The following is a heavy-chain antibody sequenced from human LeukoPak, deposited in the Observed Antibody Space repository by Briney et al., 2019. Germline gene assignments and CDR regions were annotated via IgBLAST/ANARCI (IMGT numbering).Heavy chain of an antibody. J-gene: IGHJ6*03. CDR3: ARLGPYSSSSFYYYYYYMDV. CDR1: GGSFSGYY. V-gene: IGHV4-34*01. Sequence: PSETLSLTCAVYGGSFSGYYWSWIRQPPGKGLEWIGEINHSGSTNYNPSLKSRVTISVDTSKNQFSLKLSSVTAADTAVYYCARLGPYSSSSFYYYYYYMDVWGKGTTVTVSS. CDR2: INHSGST. D-gene: IGHD6-6*01.